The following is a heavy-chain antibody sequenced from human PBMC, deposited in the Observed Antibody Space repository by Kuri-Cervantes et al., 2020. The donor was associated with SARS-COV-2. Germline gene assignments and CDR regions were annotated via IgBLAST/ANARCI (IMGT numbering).Heavy chain of an antibody. D-gene: IGHD6-13*01. Sequence: GSLRLSCAVSGYSISSGYYWGWIRQPPGKGLGWIGSIYHSGSTYYNPSLMSRVTILVDTSKNQFSLKLSSVTAADTAVYYCARVRYSSSWYGTRFWFDPWGQGTLVTVSS. CDR1: GYSISSGYY. J-gene: IGHJ5*02. V-gene: IGHV4-38-2*01. CDR3: ARVRYSSSWYGTRFWFDP. CDR2: IYHSGST.